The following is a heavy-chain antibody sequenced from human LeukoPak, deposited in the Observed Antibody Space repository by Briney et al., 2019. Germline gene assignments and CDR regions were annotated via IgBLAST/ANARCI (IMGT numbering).Heavy chain of an antibody. CDR3: ARLPVAGTIKYGMDV. CDR2: IYYSGST. J-gene: IGHJ6*02. D-gene: IGHD6-19*01. CDR1: GGSISSYY. Sequence: NPSETLSLTCTVSGGSISSYYWSWIRQPPGKGPEWIGYIYYSGSTNYNPSLKSRVTISVDTSKNQFSLKLSSVTAADTAVYYCARLPVAGTIKYGMDVWGQGTTVTVSS. V-gene: IGHV4-59*01.